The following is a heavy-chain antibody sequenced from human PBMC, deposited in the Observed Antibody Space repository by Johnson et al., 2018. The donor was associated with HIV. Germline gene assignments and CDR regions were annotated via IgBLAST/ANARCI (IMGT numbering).Heavy chain of an antibody. CDR1: GFTFSSYG. J-gene: IGHJ3*02. CDR2: IWYDGSNK. V-gene: IGHV3-33*06. D-gene: IGHD1-26*01. CDR3: AKDDRELDAFDI. Sequence: QVQLVESGGGVVQPGRSLRLSCAASGFTFSSYGMHWVRQAPGKGLEWVAVIWYDGSNKYYADSVKGRFTISRDNSKNTLYLQMSSLRAEDTAVYYCAKDDRELDAFDIWGQGTMVTVSS.